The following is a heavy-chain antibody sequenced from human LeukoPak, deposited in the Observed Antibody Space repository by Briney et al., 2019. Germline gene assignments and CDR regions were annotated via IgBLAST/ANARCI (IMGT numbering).Heavy chain of an antibody. CDR1: GYTFTSYD. CDR3: ARGRSGRATIFGVVISAYGSGSYRFDY. D-gene: IGHD3-3*01. V-gene: IGHV1-8*01. Sequence: GASVKVSCKASGYTFTSYDINWVRQATGQGLGWLGWMNPNRGNTGYAQKFQGRVTMTRNTSISTAYMELSSLRSEDTAVYYCARGRSGRATIFGVVISAYGSGSYRFDYWGQGTLVTVSS. CDR2: MNPNRGNT. J-gene: IGHJ4*02.